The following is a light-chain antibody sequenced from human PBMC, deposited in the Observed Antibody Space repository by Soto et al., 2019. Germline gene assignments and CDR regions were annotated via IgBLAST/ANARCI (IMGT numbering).Light chain of an antibody. Sequence: AIQMTQSPSSLSASVGDRVTITCRASQGIRSDLGWYQQKPGKAPKLLIYAASSLQSGVPSRFSGSGSGTYFTLTISSLQPEDFATYYCLQDYNYPRTFGQGTKVEIK. CDR1: QGIRSD. CDR2: AAS. J-gene: IGKJ1*01. V-gene: IGKV1-6*01. CDR3: LQDYNYPRT.